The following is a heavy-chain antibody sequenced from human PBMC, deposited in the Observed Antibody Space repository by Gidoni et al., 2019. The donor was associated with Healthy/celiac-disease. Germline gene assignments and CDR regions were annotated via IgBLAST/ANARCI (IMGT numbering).Heavy chain of an antibody. CDR1: GFTFSSYS. J-gene: IGHJ6*02. Sequence: EVQLVESGGGLVKPGGSLRLSCAASGFTFSSYSMNWVRQAPGKGLEWVSSISSSSSYIYYADSVKGRFTISRDNAKNSLYLQMNSLRAEDTAVYYCARVTLAGYYYGMDVWGQGTTVTVSS. V-gene: IGHV3-21*01. CDR3: ARVTLAGYYYGMDV. CDR2: ISSSSSYI.